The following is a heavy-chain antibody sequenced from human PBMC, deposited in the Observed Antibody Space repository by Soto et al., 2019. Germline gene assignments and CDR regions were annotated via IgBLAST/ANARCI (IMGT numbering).Heavy chain of an antibody. D-gene: IGHD3-16*01. Sequence: XESLKVSCKSSGYIIKNYLIGLVLQMPGQGLEWMGIIFPDDSDTRYSPSFQGHVTISVDKSISTAYVQWSSLKASDSAIYYCFRGGVTSRTFDYWGQGTLVTVSS. J-gene: IGHJ4*02. CDR2: IFPDDSDT. CDR1: GYIIKNYL. CDR3: FRGGVTSRTFDY. V-gene: IGHV5-51*01.